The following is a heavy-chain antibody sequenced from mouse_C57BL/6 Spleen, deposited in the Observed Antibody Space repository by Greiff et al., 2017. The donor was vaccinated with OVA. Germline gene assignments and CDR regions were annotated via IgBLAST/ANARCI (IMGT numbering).Heavy chain of an antibody. CDR3: ASDDDDGDAGYFDV. V-gene: IGHV1-72*01. D-gene: IGHD2-4*01. CDR2: IDPNSGGT. Sequence: QVQLQQPGAELVKPGASVKLSCKASGYTFTSYWMHWVKQRPGRGLEWIGRIDPNSGGTKYNEKFKSKATLTVDKPSSTAYLQLSSLTSEDSAVYYCASDDDDGDAGYFDVWGTGTTVTVSS. J-gene: IGHJ1*03. CDR1: GYTFTSYW.